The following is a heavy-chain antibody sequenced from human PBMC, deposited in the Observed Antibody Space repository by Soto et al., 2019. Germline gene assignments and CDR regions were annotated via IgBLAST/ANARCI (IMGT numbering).Heavy chain of an antibody. V-gene: IGHV3-30*18. J-gene: IGHJ6*02. CDR3: AKDGTTVTAYGMDV. Sequence: QVQLVESGGGVVQPGRSLRLSCAASGFTFSSYGMHWVRQAPGKGLEWVAVISYDGSNKHYADSVKVRFTISRDNSKNPLYLKMNSLRAEDTAVYYCAKDGTTVTAYGMDVWGQGTTVTVSS. D-gene: IGHD4-17*01. CDR2: ISYDGSNK. CDR1: GFTFSSYG.